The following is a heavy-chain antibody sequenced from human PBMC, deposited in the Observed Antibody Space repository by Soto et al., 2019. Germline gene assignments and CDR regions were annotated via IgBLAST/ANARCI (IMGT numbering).Heavy chain of an antibody. CDR3: ARGVSAGVDY. D-gene: IGHD1-26*01. CDR1: GYSFTSLD. Sequence: ASVKVSCKASGYSFTSLDINWVRQAAGQGLEWMGWMEPSTGRTGYAQKFQGRVTMTRDTSINTAYMELTTLTSDDTAFYYCARGVSAGVDYWGQGTLVTVSS. V-gene: IGHV1-8*01. CDR2: MEPSTGRT. J-gene: IGHJ4*02.